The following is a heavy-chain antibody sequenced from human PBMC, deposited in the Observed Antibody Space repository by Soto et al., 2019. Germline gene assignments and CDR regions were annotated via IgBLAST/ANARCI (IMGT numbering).Heavy chain of an antibody. D-gene: IGHD5-18*01. CDR2: ISSSGTTI. J-gene: IGHJ5*02. CDR1: GFTFSDHY. V-gene: IGHV3-11*01. CDR3: ARDGTPYSLPGA. Sequence: PGGSLRLSCAASGFTFSDHYMTWIRQAPGKGLEWVSYISSSGTTIFYADSVKGRFTISRDNAKNSLYLQMSSLRAEDTAVYYCARDGTPYSLPGAWGQGTLVTVSS.